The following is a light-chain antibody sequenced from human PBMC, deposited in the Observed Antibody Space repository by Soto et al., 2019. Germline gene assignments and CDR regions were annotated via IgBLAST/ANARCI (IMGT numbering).Light chain of an antibody. CDR3: SSYTSSSTLV. CDR1: SRDVGGYNY. CDR2: EVS. V-gene: IGLV2-14*01. J-gene: IGLJ3*02. Sequence: QSALTQPASVSGSPGQSITISCTGTSRDVGGYNYVSWYQQHPGKAPKLMIYEVSNRPSGVSNRFSGSKSGNTASLTISGLQAEDEADYYCSSYTSSSTLVFGGGTKLNVL.